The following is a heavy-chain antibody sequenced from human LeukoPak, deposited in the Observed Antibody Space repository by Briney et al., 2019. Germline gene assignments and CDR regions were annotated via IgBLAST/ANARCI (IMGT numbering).Heavy chain of an antibody. D-gene: IGHD6-13*01. J-gene: IGHJ4*02. CDR3: ARGWYFDS. CDR2: LRYDETNE. Sequence: GGSLRLSCAASGFIFSNYDMHWVRQAPGKGLEWVAFLRYDETNEHYADSLKGRFTISRDNSRDTLYLHMNSLRVEDTAVYYCARGWYFDSWGQGTLVTVSS. CDR1: GFIFSNYD. V-gene: IGHV3-30*02.